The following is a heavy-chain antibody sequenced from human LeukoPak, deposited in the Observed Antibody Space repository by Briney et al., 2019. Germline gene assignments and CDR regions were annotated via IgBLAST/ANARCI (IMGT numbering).Heavy chain of an antibody. CDR1: GYTFTSYG. J-gene: IGHJ3*02. CDR3: ARDLGGSYPTDAFDI. D-gene: IGHD1-26*01. Sequence: ASVKVSCKASGYTFTSYGISWVRQAPGQGLEWMGWISAYNGNTNYAQKLQGRVTMTTDTSTGTAYMELRSLRSDDTAVYYCARDLGGSYPTDAFDIWGQGTMVTVSS. V-gene: IGHV1-18*01. CDR2: ISAYNGNT.